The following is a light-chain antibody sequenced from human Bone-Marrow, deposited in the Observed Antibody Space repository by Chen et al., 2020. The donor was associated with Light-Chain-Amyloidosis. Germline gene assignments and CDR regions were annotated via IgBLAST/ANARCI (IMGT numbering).Light chain of an antibody. J-gene: IGLJ2*01. CDR3: QSADSSGTYEVI. CDR1: DLPTKY. V-gene: IGLV3-25*03. Sequence: SYELTQPPSVSVSPCQTARITCSGDDLPTKYAYWYQQKPGPAPVLVIHRDTERPSGISERFSGSSSGTTATLTISGVQAEDEADYHCQSADSSGTYEVIFGGGTKLTVL. CDR2: RDT.